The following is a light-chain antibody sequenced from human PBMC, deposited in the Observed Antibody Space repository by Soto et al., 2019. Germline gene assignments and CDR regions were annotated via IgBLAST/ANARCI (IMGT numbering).Light chain of an antibody. Sequence: DIQMTLSPSTLSASVADRVTITCRASQSISTWLAWYQQKPGKAPKLLIYDASTLESGVPSRFSGSGSGTEFTLTICTLQPDDFATYYCQQYNTSTRTLGHGDKVDIK. V-gene: IGKV1-5*01. J-gene: IGKJ1*01. CDR1: QSISTW. CDR2: DAS. CDR3: QQYNTSTRT.